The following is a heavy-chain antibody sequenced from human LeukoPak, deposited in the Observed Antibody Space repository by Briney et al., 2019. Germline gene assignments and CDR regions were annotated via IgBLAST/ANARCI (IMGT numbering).Heavy chain of an antibody. D-gene: IGHD2-2*01. Sequence: SETLSLTCTVSGGSISSYYWSCIRQPPGKGREGIGYIYYSVSTNYNPSLKSRVTISVDTSTNQFSLKLSSVTAADTAVYYCAREWCSSTSCYSRVVDYWGQGTLVTVSS. CDR2: IYYSVST. CDR3: AREWCSSTSCYSRVVDY. V-gene: IGHV4-59*01. CDR1: GGSISSYY. J-gene: IGHJ4*02.